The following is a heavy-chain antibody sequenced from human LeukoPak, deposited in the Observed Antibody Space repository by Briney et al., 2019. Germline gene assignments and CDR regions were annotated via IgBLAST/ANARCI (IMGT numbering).Heavy chain of an antibody. CDR2: IYYSGST. D-gene: IGHD6-13*01. Sequence: PSETLSLTCAVYGGSFSGYYWSWIRQPPGKGLEWIGFIYYSGSTNYNPSLKSRVTISVDTSKNQFSLKLSSVTAADTAVYYCARRRIASDYYYGMDVWGQGTTVTVSS. CDR1: GGSFSGYY. J-gene: IGHJ6*02. V-gene: IGHV4-59*01. CDR3: ARRRIASDYYYGMDV.